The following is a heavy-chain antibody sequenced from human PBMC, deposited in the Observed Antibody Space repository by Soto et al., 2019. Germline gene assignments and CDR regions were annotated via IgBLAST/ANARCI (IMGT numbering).Heavy chain of an antibody. CDR2: IYYRGST. V-gene: IGHV4-59*11. CDR3: ARDGREASGMDV. D-gene: IGHD1-26*01. CDR1: GGSISSHY. J-gene: IGHJ6*02. Sequence: LSLTCTVSGGSISSHYWSWVRQAPGKGLEWIGHIYYRGSTTHNPSLRSRSTISVDTSNNQFSLKLNSVTTADTAVYYCARDGREASGMDVWGQGTKVTVSS.